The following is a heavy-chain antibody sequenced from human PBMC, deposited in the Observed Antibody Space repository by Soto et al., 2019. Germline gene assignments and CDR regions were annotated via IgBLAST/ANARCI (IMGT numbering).Heavy chain of an antibody. Sequence: SETLSLTCTVSGGSISSYYWSWIRQPPGKGLEWIGYIYYSGSTNYNPSLKSRVTISVDTSKNQFSLKLSSVTAADTAVYYCARVLEVAGGFDPWGQGTLVTVSS. J-gene: IGHJ5*02. D-gene: IGHD2-15*01. CDR1: GGSISSYY. V-gene: IGHV4-59*01. CDR3: ARVLEVAGGFDP. CDR2: IYYSGST.